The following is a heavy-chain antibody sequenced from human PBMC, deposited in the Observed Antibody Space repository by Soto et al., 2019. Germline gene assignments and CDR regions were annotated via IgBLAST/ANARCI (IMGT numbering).Heavy chain of an antibody. CDR2: IIPIFGTA. CDR3: ARVTRFPSRRYYSYYYGMDV. CDR1: GGTFSSYA. Sequence: QVQLVQSGAEVKKPGSSVKVSCKASGGTFSSYAISWVRQAPGQGLEWMGGIIPIFGTANYAQKFQGRVTITADESTSTAYMELSSLRSEDTAVYYCARVTRFPSRRYYSYYYGMDVWGQGTTVTVSS. V-gene: IGHV1-69*01. D-gene: IGHD3-3*01. J-gene: IGHJ6*02.